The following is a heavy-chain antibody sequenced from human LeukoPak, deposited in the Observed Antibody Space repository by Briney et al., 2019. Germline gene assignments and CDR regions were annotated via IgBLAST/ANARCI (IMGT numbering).Heavy chain of an antibody. J-gene: IGHJ4*02. V-gene: IGHV1-69*04. Sequence: ASVKVSCKASGGTCSSYAISWVRQAPGQGLGWVGRIIPILGIANYAQKFQGRVTITADKSTSTAYMQLSSLRSEDTAVYYCASSDYSYGARDWGQGTLVTVSS. CDR3: ASSDYSYGARD. CDR2: IIPILGIA. CDR1: GGTCSSYA. D-gene: IGHD5-18*01.